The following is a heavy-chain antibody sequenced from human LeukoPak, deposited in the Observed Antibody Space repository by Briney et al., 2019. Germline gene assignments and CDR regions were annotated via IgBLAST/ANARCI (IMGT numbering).Heavy chain of an antibody. CDR1: GFSFSSFA. V-gene: IGHV3-23*01. D-gene: IGHD2-8*01. CDR2: VSGGGAYT. J-gene: IGHJ4*02. CDR3: AKRITVSAGYYLDS. Sequence: GWSLTLSCVGSGFSFSSFAMSWVRQAPGKGLEWVSTVSGGGAYTYYADSVKGRFTVSRDDSKSMHFLQMNSLRPEDTALYFCAKRITVSAGYYLDSWGQGTLVTVSS.